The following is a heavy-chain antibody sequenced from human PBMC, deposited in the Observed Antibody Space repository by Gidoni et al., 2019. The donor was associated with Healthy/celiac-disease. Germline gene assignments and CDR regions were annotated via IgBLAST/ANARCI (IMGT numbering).Heavy chain of an antibody. Sequence: QVQLQESGPGLVKPSQTLSLTCTFSGGSISSGGYYWSWIRQHPGKGLEWIGYIYYSGSTYYNPSLKSRVTISVDTSKNQFSLKLSSVTAADTAVYYCARWGPVRSGYYSLWGQGTLVTVSS. J-gene: IGHJ4*02. V-gene: IGHV4-31*03. D-gene: IGHD3-22*01. CDR3: ARWGPVRSGYYSL. CDR2: IYYSGST. CDR1: GGSISSGGYY.